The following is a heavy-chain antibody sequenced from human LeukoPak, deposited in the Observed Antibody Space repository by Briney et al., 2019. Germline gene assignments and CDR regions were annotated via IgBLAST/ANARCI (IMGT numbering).Heavy chain of an antibody. J-gene: IGHJ4*02. V-gene: IGHV3-7*01. CDR1: GFTFSSYW. Sequence: GGSLRLSCAASGFTFSSYWMSWVRQAPGKGLEWVANIKQDGSEKYYVDSVKGRFTISRDNAKNSLYLQMNSLRAEDTAVYYCARDVTYYYDSSGPYWGQGTLVTVSS. CDR2: IKQDGSEK. CDR3: ARDVTYYYDSSGPY. D-gene: IGHD3-22*01.